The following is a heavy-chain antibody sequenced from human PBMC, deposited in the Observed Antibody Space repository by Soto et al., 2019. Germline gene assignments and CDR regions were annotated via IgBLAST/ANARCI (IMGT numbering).Heavy chain of an antibody. CDR1: GFTFSNYA. CDR3: ARGHTANSAMVTGQFDS. J-gene: IGHJ4*02. D-gene: IGHD5-18*01. Sequence: QVQLVESGGGVVQPGTSLRLSCAASGFTFSNYALHWVRQAPGKGLEWVAVISYDGSIKYYADSVKGRFTISRDNSRNTRYLQMNSLRDEDTAVYYCARGHTANSAMVTGQFDSWGQGTLVTVCS. CDR2: ISYDGSIK. V-gene: IGHV3-30-3*01.